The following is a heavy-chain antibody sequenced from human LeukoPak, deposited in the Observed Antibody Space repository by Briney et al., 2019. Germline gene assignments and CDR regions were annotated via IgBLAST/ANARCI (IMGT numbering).Heavy chain of an antibody. J-gene: IGHJ4*02. D-gene: IGHD4-17*01. CDR3: ASYFHYGDYASLWY. CDR1: GFTFNTYA. Sequence: GGSLRLSCAASGFTFNTYAMSWVRQAPGKGLEWASSISENGESTYYADSVKGRFTISRDNSRNTLYLQMNSLRAEDTAVYYCASYFHYGDYASLWYWGQGTLVTVSS. V-gene: IGHV3-23*01. CDR2: ISENGEST.